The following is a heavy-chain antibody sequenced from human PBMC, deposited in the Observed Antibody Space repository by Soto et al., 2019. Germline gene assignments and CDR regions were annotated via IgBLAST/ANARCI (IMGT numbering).Heavy chain of an antibody. CDR1: VFTFSSYG. CDR2: IWYDGSNK. D-gene: IGHD3-10*01. V-gene: IGHV3-33*01. J-gene: IGHJ6*02. CDR3: ARVSMVRGVIPYYYCGMDV. Sequence: PGGSLRLSCASSVFTFSSYGMHWVRQAPGKGLEWVAVIWYDGSNKYYADSVKGRFTISRDNSKNTLYLQMNSLRAEDTAVYYCARVSMVRGVIPYYYCGMDVWGQGTTVTVSS.